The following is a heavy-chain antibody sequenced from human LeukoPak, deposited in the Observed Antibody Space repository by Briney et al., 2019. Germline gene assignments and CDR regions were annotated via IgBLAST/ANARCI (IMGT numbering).Heavy chain of an antibody. V-gene: IGHV3-30*18. D-gene: IGHD3-3*01. Sequence: PGGSLRLSCAASGFTFSSYGMHWVRQAPGKGLEWVAVISYDGSNKYYADSVKGRFTISRDNSKNTLYLQMNSLRAEDTAVYYCAKEGVTIFGVVIITRYYYMDVWGKGTTVTVSS. J-gene: IGHJ6*03. CDR3: AKEGVTIFGVVIITRYYYMDV. CDR2: ISYDGSNK. CDR1: GFTFSSYG.